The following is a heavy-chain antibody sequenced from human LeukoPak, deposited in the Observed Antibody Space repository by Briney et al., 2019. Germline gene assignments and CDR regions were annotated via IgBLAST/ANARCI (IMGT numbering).Heavy chain of an antibody. Sequence: GRSLRLSCAASGFTFSSYAMHWVRQAPGKGLEWVAVISYDGSNKYYADSVKGRFTISRDNSKNTLYLQMNSLRAEDTAVYYCAKDRWVQLERRNWFDPWGQGTLVTVSS. CDR2: ISYDGSNK. V-gene: IGHV3-30-3*01. J-gene: IGHJ5*02. CDR3: AKDRWVQLERRNWFDP. CDR1: GFTFSSYA. D-gene: IGHD1-1*01.